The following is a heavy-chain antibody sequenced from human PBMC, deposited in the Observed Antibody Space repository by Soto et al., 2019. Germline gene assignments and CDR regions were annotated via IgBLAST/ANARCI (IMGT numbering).Heavy chain of an antibody. Sequence: EVQLVESGGGLVQPGGSLRLSCVASGFSFSSYDMHWVRQATGKGLEWVSGISSAGDTHYPGSVKGRFTISRENGKNSLYLQMNSLRAGDTAVYYCARGECGGGSCYYFDYWGQGTLVTVSS. CDR2: ISSAGDT. CDR3: ARGECGGGSCYYFDY. D-gene: IGHD2-15*01. J-gene: IGHJ4*02. V-gene: IGHV3-13*01. CDR1: GFSFSSYD.